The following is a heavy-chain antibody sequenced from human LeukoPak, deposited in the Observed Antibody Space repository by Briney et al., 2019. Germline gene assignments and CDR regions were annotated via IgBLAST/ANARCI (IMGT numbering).Heavy chain of an antibody. V-gene: IGHV3-48*04. CDR1: GFTFSSYS. CDR3: ATDGAGFDT. J-gene: IGHJ5*02. CDR2: INIGGTNT. Sequence: HAGRSLRLSCAASGFTFSSYSMNWVRQAPGKGLEWLSYINIGGTNTHYADTVKGRFTIPRDNANKALYLEMNNLRAEDTAVYYCATDGAGFDTWGQGGLVTVSS.